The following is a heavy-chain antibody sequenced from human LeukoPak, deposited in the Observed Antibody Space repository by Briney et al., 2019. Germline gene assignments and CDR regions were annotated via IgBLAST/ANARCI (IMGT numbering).Heavy chain of an antibody. D-gene: IGHD1-26*01. J-gene: IGHJ4*02. CDR3: ARVWAKSGSYSRFPFDY. Sequence: ASVKVSCKASGYTFTGYYMHWVRQAPGQGLEWMGWINPNSGGTNYAQKFQGRVTMTRDTSISTAYMELSRLRSDDTAVYYCARVWAKSGSYSRFPFDYWGQGTLVTVSS. CDR1: GYTFTGYY. V-gene: IGHV1-2*02. CDR2: INPNSGGT.